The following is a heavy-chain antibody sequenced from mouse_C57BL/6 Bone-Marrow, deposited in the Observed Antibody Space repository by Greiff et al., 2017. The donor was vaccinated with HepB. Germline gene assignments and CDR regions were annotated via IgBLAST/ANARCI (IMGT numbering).Heavy chain of an antibody. J-gene: IGHJ2*01. D-gene: IGHD2-1*01. CDR1: GYTFTSYG. V-gene: IGHV1-81*01. CDR3: ARKSLYYGNFDY. CDR2: IYPRSGNT. Sequence: QVQLQQSGAELARPGASVKLSCKASGYTFTSYGISWVKQRTGQGLEWIGEIYPRSGNTYYNEKFKGKATLTADKSSSTAYMELRSLTSEDSAVYFCARKSLYYGNFDYWGQGTTLTVSS.